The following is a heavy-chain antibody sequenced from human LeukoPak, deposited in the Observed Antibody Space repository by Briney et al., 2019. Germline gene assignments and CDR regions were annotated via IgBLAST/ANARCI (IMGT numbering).Heavy chain of an antibody. D-gene: IGHD3-3*01. CDR3: ARFRITIFGVVITSRYYFDY. J-gene: IGHJ4*02. CDR1: GGSFSGYY. V-gene: IGHV4-34*01. Sequence: SETLSLTCAVYGGSFSGYYWSWIRQPPGKGLEWIGEINHSGSTNYNPSLKSRVTISVDTSKNQFSLKLSPVTAADTAVYYCARFRITIFGVVITSRYYFDYWGQGTLVTVSS. CDR2: INHSGST.